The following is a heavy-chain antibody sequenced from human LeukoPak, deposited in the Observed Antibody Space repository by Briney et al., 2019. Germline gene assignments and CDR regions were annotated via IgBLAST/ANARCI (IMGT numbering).Heavy chain of an antibody. V-gene: IGHV4-61*02. CDR1: GGSIGSGSYY. CDR2: IYTSGST. Sequence: SETLSLTCTVSGGSIGSGSYYWSWIRQPAGKGLEWIGRIYTSGSTNYNPSLKSRVTMSADTSKNQFSLKLTSVTAADTAVYYCGREPAGVFLVDYWAREYWSSSPQ. D-gene: IGHD3-3*01. J-gene: IGHJ4*02. CDR3: GREPAGVFLVDY.